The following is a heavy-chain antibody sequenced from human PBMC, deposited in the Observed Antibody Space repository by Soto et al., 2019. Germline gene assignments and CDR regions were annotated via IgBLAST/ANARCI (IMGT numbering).Heavy chain of an antibody. CDR3: AKERTAAARNFDY. CDR2: ISTAVGAT. Sequence: PGGSLRLSCAVSGFTFSNHAMSWVRQAPGKGLEWVSAISTAVGATYYADSGKGRFTISRDDSNNTLFLQMNSLRAEDTAVYYCAKERTAAARNFDYWGQGTLVTVSS. J-gene: IGHJ4*02. CDR1: GFTFSNHA. V-gene: IGHV3-23*01. D-gene: IGHD6-13*01.